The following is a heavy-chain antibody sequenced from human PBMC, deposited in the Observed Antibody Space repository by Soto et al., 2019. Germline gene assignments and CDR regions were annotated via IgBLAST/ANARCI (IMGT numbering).Heavy chain of an antibody. V-gene: IGHV3-30*18. CDR1: GITFRSRA. CDR2: ISYDGSNK. CDR3: AKDSLTTVVTPRGGFDY. J-gene: IGHJ4*02. D-gene: IGHD4-17*01. Sequence: EQLLESGGDLVQPGGSLRLSCVASGITFRSRAMSWVRQAPGKGLEWVAVISYDGSNKYYADSVKGRFTISRDNSKNTLYLQMNSLRAEDTAVYYCAKDSLTTVVTPRGGFDYWGQGTLVTVSS.